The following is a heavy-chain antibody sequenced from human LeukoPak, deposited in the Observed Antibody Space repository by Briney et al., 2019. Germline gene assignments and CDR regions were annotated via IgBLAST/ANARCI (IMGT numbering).Heavy chain of an antibody. Sequence: SETLSLTCTVSGGSISSYYWSWIRQPPGKGLEWIGYIYYSGSTNYNSSLKSRVTISVDTSKNQFSLRLSSVTAADTAVYYCARTLRYFDWLPAGETDYWGQGTLVTVSS. CDR3: ARTLRYFDWLPAGETDY. J-gene: IGHJ4*02. V-gene: IGHV4-59*08. CDR2: IYYSGST. D-gene: IGHD3-9*01. CDR1: GGSISSYY.